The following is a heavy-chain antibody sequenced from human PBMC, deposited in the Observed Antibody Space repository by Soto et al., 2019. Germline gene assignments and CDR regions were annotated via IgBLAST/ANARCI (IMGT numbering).Heavy chain of an antibody. V-gene: IGHV1-2*02. J-gene: IGHJ3*02. CDR1: GYTFTGNY. D-gene: IGHD6-6*01. CDR3: ARDGDSSSPFDI. CDR2: INPNSGGT. Sequence: QVQLVQSGAEVKKPGASVKVSCKASGYTFTGNYMHWVRQAPGQGLEWMGWINPNSGGTNYAQKFQDRVTVTRDTSSSTAYVELSRLSSDDTAVYYCARDGDSSSPFDIWGEGTMVTVSS.